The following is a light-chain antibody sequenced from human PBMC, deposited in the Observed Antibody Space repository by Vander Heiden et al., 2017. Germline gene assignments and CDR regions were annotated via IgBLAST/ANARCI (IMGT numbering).Light chain of an antibody. V-gene: IGLV1-40*01. CDR3: QSYDSSLSGWV. CDR1: SSNIGASYD. J-gene: IGLJ3*02. Sequence: QSELTRPPSVSGAPAPRVTISCTGSSSNIGASYDVHWYQQHTRTAPKLLIYASRNRPSGVPDRCSGSKSDTSASLAISGLQAEDEADYYCQSYDSSLSGWVFGGGTKLTVL. CDR2: ASR.